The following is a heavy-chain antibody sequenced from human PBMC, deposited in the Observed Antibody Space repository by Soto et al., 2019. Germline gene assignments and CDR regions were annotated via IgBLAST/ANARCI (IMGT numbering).Heavy chain of an antibody. CDR2: ISAYNGNT. CDR1: GYTFTSYG. CDR3: ASGYVVVVAGNYYYYGMDV. D-gene: IGHD2-15*01. Sequence: ASVKVSCKASGYTFTSYGISWVRQAPGQGLEWMGWISAYNGNTNYAQKLQGRVTMTTDTSTSTAYMELRSLRSDDTAVYYCASGYVVVVAGNYYYYGMDVWRQGTTVTVSS. V-gene: IGHV1-18*01. J-gene: IGHJ6*02.